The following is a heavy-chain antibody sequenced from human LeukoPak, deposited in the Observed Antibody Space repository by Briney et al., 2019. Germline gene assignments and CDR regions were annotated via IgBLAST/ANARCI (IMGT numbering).Heavy chain of an antibody. CDR3: ASFRWGVGFEY. V-gene: IGHV4-34*01. CDR1: GESFSGYY. J-gene: IGHJ4*02. Sequence: SETLSLTCAVYGESFSGYYWTCIRQPPGKGLEWVGEINHSGSTNYSPSLKSRVTISVDTSKNQFFLKLNSVTAADTAVYYCASFRWGVGFEYWGQGTLVTVSS. CDR2: INHSGST. D-gene: IGHD3-16*01.